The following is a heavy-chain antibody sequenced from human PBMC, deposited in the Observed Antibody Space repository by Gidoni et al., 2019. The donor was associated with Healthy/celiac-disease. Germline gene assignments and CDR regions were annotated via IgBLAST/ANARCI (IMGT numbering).Heavy chain of an antibody. V-gene: IGHV4-4*02. D-gene: IGHD3-22*01. CDR2: IYHSGST. J-gene: IGHJ4*02. CDR1: GGSISSSNW. Sequence: LSLTCAVSGGSISSSNWWSWVRQPPGKGLEWIGEIYHSGSTNYNPSLKSRVTISVDKSKNQCSLKLSSVTAADTAVYYCARVHYYDSTRSYFDYWGQGTLVTVSS. CDR3: ARVHYYDSTRSYFDY.